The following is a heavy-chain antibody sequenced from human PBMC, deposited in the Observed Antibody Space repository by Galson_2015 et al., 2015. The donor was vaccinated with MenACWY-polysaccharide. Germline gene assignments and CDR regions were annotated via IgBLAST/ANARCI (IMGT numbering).Heavy chain of an antibody. CDR3: ARGLPGNFDY. D-gene: IGHD1-14*01. CDR1: GGTFSTYT. CDR2: IIPILGIA. Sequence: QSGAEVKKPGESLKISCKASGGTFSTYTISWGRQAPGQGLEWMGGIIPILGIANYAQKFQGRVTITADKSTSTTYMELSSLRSEDTAVYYCARGLPGNFDYWGQGTLVTVSS. J-gene: IGHJ4*02. V-gene: IGHV1-69*10.